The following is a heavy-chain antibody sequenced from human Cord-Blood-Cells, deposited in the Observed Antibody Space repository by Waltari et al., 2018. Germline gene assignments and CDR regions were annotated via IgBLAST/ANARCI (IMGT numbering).Heavy chain of an antibody. CDR1: GLTVSSYA. D-gene: IGHD1-1*01. J-gene: IGHJ3*02. CDR3: AKMVNWISPFDI. Sequence: EVQLLEAGGGLVQPGVSLRLSGAASGLTVSSYAMSWVRQAPGKGLEWVSAISGSGGSTYYADSVKGRFTISRDNAKNTLYLQMNSLRAEDTAVYYCAKMVNWISPFDIWGQGTMVTVSS. V-gene: IGHV3-23*01. CDR2: ISGSGGST.